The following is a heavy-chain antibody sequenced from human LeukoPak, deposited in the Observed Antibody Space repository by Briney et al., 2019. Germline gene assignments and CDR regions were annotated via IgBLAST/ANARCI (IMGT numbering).Heavy chain of an antibody. Sequence: PGRSLRLSCAASGFTFSSYAMHWVRQAPGKGLEWVAVISYDGSNKYYADSVKGRFTISRDNSKNTLYLQMNSPRAEDTAVYYCARAFDYWGQGTLVTVSS. CDR1: GFTFSSYA. CDR2: ISYDGSNK. J-gene: IGHJ4*02. V-gene: IGHV3-30-3*01. CDR3: ARAFDY.